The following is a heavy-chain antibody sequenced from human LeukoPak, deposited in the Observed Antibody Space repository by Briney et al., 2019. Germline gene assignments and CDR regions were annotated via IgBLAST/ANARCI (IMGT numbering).Heavy chain of an antibody. D-gene: IGHD5-18*01. V-gene: IGHV3-74*01. CDR1: GFTFTTYW. CDR2: INSDGSIT. Sequence: GGSLRLSCAASGFTFTTYWTHWVRQAPGKGLVWVSHINSDGSITSYADSVKGRFTISRDNAKNTLYLQMNSLRAEDTAVYYCARDAVDTANAVWGQGTTVTVSS. CDR3: ARDAVDTANAV. J-gene: IGHJ6*02.